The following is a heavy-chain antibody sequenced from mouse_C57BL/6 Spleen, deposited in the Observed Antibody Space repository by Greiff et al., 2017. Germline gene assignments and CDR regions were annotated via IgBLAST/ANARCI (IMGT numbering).Heavy chain of an antibody. D-gene: IGHD2-4*01. J-gene: IGHJ4*01. CDR3: VRPYDDDDYAMDY. CDR1: GFSFNTYA. V-gene: IGHV10-1*01. CDR2: IRSKSNNYAT. Sequence: EVQLQQSGGGLVQPKGSLTLSCAASGFSFNTYAMNWVRQAPGKGLEWVARIRSKSNNYATYYADSVKDRFTISRDDSESMLYLQMNNLKTEDTAMYYCVRPYDDDDYAMDYWGQGTSVTVSS.